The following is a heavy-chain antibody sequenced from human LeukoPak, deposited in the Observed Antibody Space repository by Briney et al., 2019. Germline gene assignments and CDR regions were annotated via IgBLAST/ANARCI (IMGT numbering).Heavy chain of an antibody. CDR2: INHSGST. V-gene: IGHV4-34*01. CDR3: ARGTLRYFDWFLPRVWFDP. CDR1: GGSFSGYY. D-gene: IGHD3-9*01. Sequence: SETLSLTCAVYGGSFSGYYWSWIRQPPGKGLEWIGEINHSGSTNYNPSLKSRVTISVDTSKNQFSPKLSSVTAADTAVYYCARGTLRYFDWFLPRVWFDPWGQGTLVTVSS. J-gene: IGHJ5*02.